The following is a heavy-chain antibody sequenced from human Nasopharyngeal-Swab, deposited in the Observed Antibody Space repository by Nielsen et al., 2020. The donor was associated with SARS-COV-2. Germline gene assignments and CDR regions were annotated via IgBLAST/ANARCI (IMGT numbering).Heavy chain of an antibody. V-gene: IGHV3-33*08. Sequence: GGSLRLSCEASGFTFNNYGMHWVRQAPGKGLEWVATIWYDGSKKYYADSVKGRFTISRDNSKNTLFLQTSSLRAEDTAVYYCARDPFQRFFDWFPYGMDVWGQGTPVTVSS. CDR2: IWYDGSKK. J-gene: IGHJ6*02. CDR1: GFTFNNYG. D-gene: IGHD3-9*01. CDR3: ARDPFQRFFDWFPYGMDV.